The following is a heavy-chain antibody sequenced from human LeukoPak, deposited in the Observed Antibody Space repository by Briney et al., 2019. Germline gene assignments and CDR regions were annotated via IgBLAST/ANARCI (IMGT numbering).Heavy chain of an antibody. J-gene: IGHJ4*02. CDR3: ARDQANYYDSSGYWGWFDY. Sequence: SETLSLTCTVSGGSVSSGSYYWSWIRQPPGKGLEWIGYIYYSGSTNYNPSLKSRVTISVDTSKNQFSLKLSSVTAADTAVYYCARDQANYYDSSGYWGWFDYWGQGTLVTVSS. CDR1: GGSVSSGSYY. CDR2: IYYSGST. V-gene: IGHV4-61*01. D-gene: IGHD3-22*01.